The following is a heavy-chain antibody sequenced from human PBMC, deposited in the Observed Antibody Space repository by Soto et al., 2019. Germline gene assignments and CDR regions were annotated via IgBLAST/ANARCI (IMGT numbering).Heavy chain of an antibody. J-gene: IGHJ4*02. D-gene: IGHD6-13*01. V-gene: IGHV3-30*18. CDR3: AKERYSSRSPDFDY. Sequence: GGSLRLSCAASGFTFSTYGMHWVRQAPGKRLEWVAVISYDGTNKYYADSVKGRFTISRDNSKNTLYLQMNSLRAEDTAVYYCAKERYSSRSPDFDYWGQGTLVTVSS. CDR1: GFTFSTYG. CDR2: ISYDGTNK.